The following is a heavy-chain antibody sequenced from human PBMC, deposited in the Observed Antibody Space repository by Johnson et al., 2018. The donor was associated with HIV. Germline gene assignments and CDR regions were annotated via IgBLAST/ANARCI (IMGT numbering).Heavy chain of an antibody. J-gene: IGHJ3*02. Sequence: QVQLVESGGGVVQPGRSLRLSCAASGFTFSNYAMHWVRQAPGKGLEWVAVISYDGSNKYYGDSVKGRLTISRDNSKNTLYLQMNSLRAEDTAVYYCTYSSDWSPGAFDIWGQGTTVTVSS. CDR2: ISYDGSNK. V-gene: IGHV3-30*04. CDR1: GFTFSNYA. CDR3: TYSSDWSPGAFDI. D-gene: IGHD6-19*01.